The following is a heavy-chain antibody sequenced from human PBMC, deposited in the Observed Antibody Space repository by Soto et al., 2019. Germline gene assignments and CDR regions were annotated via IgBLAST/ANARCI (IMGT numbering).Heavy chain of an antibody. J-gene: IGHJ5*02. Sequence: GGSLRPSCAASGFAFDDYVMHWARQPPGRGLEWVSGIHWNGGTIRYVDSVRGRFTISRDNAESSLYLQMKSLSPEDTGVYYCAKGGSAALIAPSGRDNWFDPWGQGTQVTVSS. CDR3: AKGGSAALIAPSGRDNWFDP. V-gene: IGHV3-9*01. D-gene: IGHD6-13*01. CDR2: IHWNGGTI. CDR1: GFAFDDYV.